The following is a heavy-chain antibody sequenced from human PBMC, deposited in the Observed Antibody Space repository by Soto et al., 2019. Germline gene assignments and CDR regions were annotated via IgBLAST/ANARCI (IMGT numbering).Heavy chain of an antibody. V-gene: IGHV3-23*01. CDR2: ILVGGST. CDR1: GFTCRSYD. Sequence: GWSLRLSCAASGFTCRSYDMSWVRQAPGKGLEWVSTILVGGSTHYPDSVKGRFTISRDNSKNTVFLQMNSLTAGDTAVYYCAKATATGGGAFDICGQGTMVTVSS. D-gene: IGHD2-8*02. CDR3: AKATATGGGAFDI. J-gene: IGHJ3*02.